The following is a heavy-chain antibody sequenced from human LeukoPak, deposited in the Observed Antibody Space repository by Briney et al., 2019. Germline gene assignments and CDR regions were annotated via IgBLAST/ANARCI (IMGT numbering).Heavy chain of an antibody. Sequence: GGSMTLSCAASGFTLSNYWTSWVRHPPRKWLEFVANIKEDGSEIFYLDSVKGRFTISRDNAKKSVYLQMNSLRAEDTAVYYCARSPDGVDNWGQGTLVTVSS. CDR1: GFTLSNYW. D-gene: IGHD3-10*01. V-gene: IGHV3-7*01. CDR3: ARSPDGVDN. J-gene: IGHJ4*02. CDR2: IKEDGSEI.